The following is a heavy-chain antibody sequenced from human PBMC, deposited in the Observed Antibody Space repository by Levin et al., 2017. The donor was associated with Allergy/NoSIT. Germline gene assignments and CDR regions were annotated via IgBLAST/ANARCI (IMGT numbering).Heavy chain of an antibody. CDR2: IYYSGST. J-gene: IGHJ3*02. D-gene: IGHD5-24*01. Sequence: KSSETLSLTCTVSGGSISSYYWSWIRQPPGKGLEWIGYIYYSGSTNYNPSLKSRVTISVDTSKNQFSLKLSSVTAADTAVYYCAGGLQHDAFDIWGQGTMVTVSS. CDR1: GGSISSYY. CDR3: AGGLQHDAFDI. V-gene: IGHV4-59*01.